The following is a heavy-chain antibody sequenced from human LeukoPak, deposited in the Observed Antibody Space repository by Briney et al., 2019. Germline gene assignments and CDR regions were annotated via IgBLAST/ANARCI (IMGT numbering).Heavy chain of an antibody. CDR2: IKQDRSEK. V-gene: IGHV3-7*01. Sequence: GGSPRLSCAASGFTFSSYWMSWVRQAPGKGLEWVANIKQDRSEKYYVDSVKGRFTISRDNAKNSLYLQMNSLRAEDTAVYYCASLSMATPTGDDYWGQGTLVTVSS. D-gene: IGHD5-24*01. J-gene: IGHJ4*02. CDR3: ASLSMATPTGDDY. CDR1: GFTFSSYW.